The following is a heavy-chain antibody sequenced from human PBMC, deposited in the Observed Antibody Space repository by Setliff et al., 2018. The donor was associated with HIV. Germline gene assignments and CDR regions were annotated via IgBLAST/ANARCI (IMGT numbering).Heavy chain of an antibody. CDR3: GKVKGIEAAGSSAFDI. CDR2: IRYDGSNK. J-gene: IGHJ3*02. Sequence: GGSLRLSCAASGFTFSAYGMHWVRQAPGKGLEWVAFIRYDGSNKYYADSAKGRFTISRDNSKNTLYLQMNSRRAEDTAVYYCGKVKGIEAAGSSAFDIWGQGTMVTV. V-gene: IGHV3-30*02. D-gene: IGHD6-13*01. CDR1: GFTFSAYG.